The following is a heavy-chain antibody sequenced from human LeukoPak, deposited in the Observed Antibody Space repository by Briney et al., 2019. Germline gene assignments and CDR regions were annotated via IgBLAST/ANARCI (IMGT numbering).Heavy chain of an antibody. CDR2: MNPTSGNT. J-gene: IGHJ4*02. CDR3: ARGRNYYDSSLHY. CDR1: GYIFTGYY. Sequence: ASVKVSCKASGYIFTGYYMHWVRQATGQGLEWLGWMNPTSGNTGYAQKFQGRVTITRNTSISTAYMELSSLRSEDTAVYYCARGRNYYDSSLHYWGQGTLVTVSS. D-gene: IGHD3-22*01. V-gene: IGHV1-8*03.